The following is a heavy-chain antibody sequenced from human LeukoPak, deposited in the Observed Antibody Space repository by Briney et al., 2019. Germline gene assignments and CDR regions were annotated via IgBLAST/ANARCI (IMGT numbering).Heavy chain of an antibody. V-gene: IGHV3-48*03. CDR3: AKEVRFDWLLPESHFDY. Sequence: GGSLRLSCAASGFTFSSYEMNWVRQAPGKGLEWVSYISSSGSTIYYADSVKGRFTISRDNAKNSLYLQMNSLRAEDTAVYYCAKEVRFDWLLPESHFDYWGQGTLVTVSS. D-gene: IGHD3-9*01. CDR2: ISSSGSTI. J-gene: IGHJ4*02. CDR1: GFTFSSYE.